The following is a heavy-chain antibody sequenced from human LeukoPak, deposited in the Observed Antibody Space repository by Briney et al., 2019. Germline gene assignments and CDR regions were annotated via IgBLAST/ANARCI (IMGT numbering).Heavy chain of an antibody. J-gene: IGHJ2*01. D-gene: IGHD5-18*01. V-gene: IGHV4-38-2*01. Sequence: SETLSLTCAVSGYSISSEYYWGWIRQPPGKGLEWIGSMYHSGSTYYSPSLKSRVTISADTSKNQFSLKLSSVTAADTAVYYCARVAASYWYFDLWGRGTLVTVSS. CDR2: MYHSGST. CDR3: ARVAASYWYFDL. CDR1: GYSISSEYY.